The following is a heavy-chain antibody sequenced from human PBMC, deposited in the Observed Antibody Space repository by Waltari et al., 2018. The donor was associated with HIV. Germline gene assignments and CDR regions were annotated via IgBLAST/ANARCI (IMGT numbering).Heavy chain of an antibody. CDR3: ARRAPMAYFDY. CDR2: INHAGIT. D-gene: IGHD2-8*01. Sequence: QVQLNQWGAGLLKPSETLSLTCAVYGGSFSGNSWTWIRQPPGKGLEWIGEINHAGITNYNPSVKSRVTMSVDTSMNQFSLKLTSVTAADTALYYCARRAPMAYFDYWGQGSLVTVSS. V-gene: IGHV4-34*01. CDR1: GGSFSGNS. J-gene: IGHJ4*02.